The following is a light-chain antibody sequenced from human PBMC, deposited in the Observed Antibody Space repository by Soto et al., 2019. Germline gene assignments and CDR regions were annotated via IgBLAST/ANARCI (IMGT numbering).Light chain of an antibody. Sequence: EMVLTQSPGTLSLSPGERATLSCRASQRVSSSFLAWYQQKPGQAPRLLIYGASSRATGIPDRFRGSGSGTDFTLTISRLEPEDFAVYYCQQYGSSPPWTFGQGTKVEIK. CDR1: QRVSSSF. CDR2: GAS. CDR3: QQYGSSPPWT. V-gene: IGKV3-20*01. J-gene: IGKJ1*01.